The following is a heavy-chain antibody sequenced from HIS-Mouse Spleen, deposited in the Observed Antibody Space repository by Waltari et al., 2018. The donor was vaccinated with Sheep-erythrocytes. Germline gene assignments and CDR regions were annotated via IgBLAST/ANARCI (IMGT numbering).Heavy chain of an antibody. D-gene: IGHD1-26*01. Sequence: EVQLVESGGGLIQPGGSLRLSCAASGFTVSSNYMSWVRQAPGKGLGWVYVIYSGGSKYYADSVKGRFTISRDNSKNTLYLQMNSLRAEDTAVYYCASDPSGSYYYYGMDVWGQGTTVTVSS. CDR1: GFTVSSNY. CDR3: ASDPSGSYYYYGMDV. J-gene: IGHJ6*02. V-gene: IGHV3-53*01. CDR2: IYSGGSK.